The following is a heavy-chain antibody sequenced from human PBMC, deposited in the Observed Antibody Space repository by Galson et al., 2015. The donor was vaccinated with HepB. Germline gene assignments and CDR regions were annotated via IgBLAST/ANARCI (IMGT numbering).Heavy chain of an antibody. CDR2: ISYDGSNK. CDR3: ATSDYCSGGSCYSGDFDY. V-gene: IGHV3-30-3*01. Sequence: SLRLSCAASGFTFSSYAMHWVRQAPCKGLEWVAVISYDGSNKYYADSVKGRFTISRDNSKNTLYLQMNSLRAEDTAMYYCATSDYCSGGSCYSGDFDYWGQGTLVPVSS. CDR1: GFTFSSYA. J-gene: IGHJ4*02. D-gene: IGHD2-15*01.